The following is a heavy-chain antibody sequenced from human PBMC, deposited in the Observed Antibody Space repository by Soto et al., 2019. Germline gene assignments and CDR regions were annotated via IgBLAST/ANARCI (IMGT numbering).Heavy chain of an antibody. Sequence: QVQLVQSGAAVKKPGASVKVSCKASGYTFTSYGISWVRQAPGQGLEWMGWISAYNGNTNYAQKLQGRVTMTTDTSTSTAYRELRSLRSDDTAVYCCARDPLSDYIWGRYILYFDYWGQGTLVTVSS. J-gene: IGHJ4*02. CDR2: ISAYNGNT. D-gene: IGHD3-16*01. V-gene: IGHV1-18*01. CDR1: GYTFTSYG. CDR3: ARDPLSDYIWGRYILYFDY.